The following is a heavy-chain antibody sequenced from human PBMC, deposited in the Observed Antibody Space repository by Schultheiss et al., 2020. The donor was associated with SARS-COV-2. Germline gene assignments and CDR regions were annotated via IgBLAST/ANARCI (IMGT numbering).Heavy chain of an antibody. CDR1: GYSFTSYW. D-gene: IGHD3-9*01. V-gene: IGHV5-10-1*01. CDR2: IDPSDSYT. Sequence: GGSLRLSCKGSGYSFTSYWISWVRQLPGKGLEWMGRIDPSDSYTKYSPSFQGHVTISSDKSISTAYLQWSSLKASDTAMYYCARHAKTYYDILTGYLFDYWGQGTLVTVSS. CDR3: ARHAKTYYDILTGYLFDY. J-gene: IGHJ4*02.